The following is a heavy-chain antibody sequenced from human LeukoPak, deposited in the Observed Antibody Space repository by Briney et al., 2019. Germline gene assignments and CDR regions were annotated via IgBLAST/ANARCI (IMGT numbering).Heavy chain of an antibody. CDR2: INPNSGGT. CDR3: ARGYYDILTGYYPGYYYGMDV. Sequence: ASVKVSCKASGYTFTGYYMHWVRQAPGQGLEGMGWINPNSGGTNYAQKFQGWVTMTRDTSISTAYMELSRLRSDDTAVYYCARGYYDILTGYYPGYYYGMDVWGQGTTVTVSS. V-gene: IGHV1-2*04. D-gene: IGHD3-9*01. CDR1: GYTFTGYY. J-gene: IGHJ6*02.